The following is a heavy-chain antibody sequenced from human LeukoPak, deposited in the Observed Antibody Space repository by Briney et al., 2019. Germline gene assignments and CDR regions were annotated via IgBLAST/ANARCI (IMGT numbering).Heavy chain of an antibody. V-gene: IGHV3-20*04. CDR3: ARDSYCSGGSCYANSFDI. Sequence: GGSLRLSCAASGFTFDDYGLSWVRQVPGKGLEWVSGLNWNGASTGYADSVKGRFTISRDNAKNSLYLQMNSLRAEDTALYYRARDSYCSGGSCYANSFDIWGQGTMVTVSS. CDR2: LNWNGAST. J-gene: IGHJ3*02. CDR1: GFTFDDYG. D-gene: IGHD2-15*01.